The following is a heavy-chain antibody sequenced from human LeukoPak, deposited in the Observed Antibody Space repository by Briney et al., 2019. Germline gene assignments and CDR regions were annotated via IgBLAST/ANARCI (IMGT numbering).Heavy chain of an antibody. CDR3: ARDWYSTGYYDN. J-gene: IGHJ4*02. D-gene: IGHD6-19*01. CDR1: GFTVSSTY. V-gene: IGHV3-53*01. CDR2: IYSGVTT. Sequence: GGSLRLSCAASGFTVSSTYMRWVRPAPGKGLEWVSGIYSGVTTYYADSVTGRFTIPSANSQNTLYLQINSLRAEDTAVYYCARDWYSTGYYDNWGQGTLVTVSS.